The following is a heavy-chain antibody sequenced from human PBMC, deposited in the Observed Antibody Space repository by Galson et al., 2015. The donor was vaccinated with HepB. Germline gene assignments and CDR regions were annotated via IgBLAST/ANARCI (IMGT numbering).Heavy chain of an antibody. Sequence: SLRLSCAASGFTFSSYSMNWVRQAPGKGLEWVSSISSSSSYIYYADSVKGRFTISRDSAKNSLYLQMNSLRAEDTAVYYCARVIGWELRGYYYGMDVWGQGTTVTVSS. CDR1: GFTFSSYS. CDR2: ISSSSSYI. D-gene: IGHD1-26*01. J-gene: IGHJ6*02. V-gene: IGHV3-21*01. CDR3: ARVIGWELRGYYYGMDV.